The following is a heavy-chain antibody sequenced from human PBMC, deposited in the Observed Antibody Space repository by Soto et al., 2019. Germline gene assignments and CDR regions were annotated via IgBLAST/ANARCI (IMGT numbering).Heavy chain of an antibody. CDR3: TTPLGDYDAFDI. V-gene: IGHV3-15*01. D-gene: IGHD4-17*01. J-gene: IGHJ3*02. CDR1: GFTFSNAW. Sequence: EVQLVESGGGLVKPGGSLRLSCAASGFTFSNAWMSWVRQAPGKGLEWVGRIKSKTDGGTTDYAAPVKGRFTISKDDSKNTLYLQMNSLKTEDTAVYYCTTPLGDYDAFDIWGQGTMFTVSS. CDR2: IKSKTDGGTT.